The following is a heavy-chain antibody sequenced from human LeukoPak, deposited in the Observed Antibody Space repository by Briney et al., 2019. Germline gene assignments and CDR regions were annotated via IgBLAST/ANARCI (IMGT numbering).Heavy chain of an antibody. CDR3: ARAVGPFDY. V-gene: IGHV3-33*01. CDR1: GFTFSTYG. Sequence: GGSLRLSCAPSGFTFSTYGIHWVRQAPGKGLEWVAAIWPDGSYADSVKGRFTISRDNSKNTVYLQMNTLRDEDTAVYYCARAVGPFDYWGQGTLVTVSS. CDR2: IWPDGS. J-gene: IGHJ4*02. D-gene: IGHD3-16*01.